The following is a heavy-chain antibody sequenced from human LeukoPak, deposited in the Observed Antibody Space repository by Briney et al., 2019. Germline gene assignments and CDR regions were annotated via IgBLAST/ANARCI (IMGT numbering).Heavy chain of an antibody. CDR2: INPSGGST. V-gene: IGHV1-46*01. D-gene: IGHD3-10*01. Sequence: ASVKVSCKASGYTFTSYYMHWVRQAPGQGLEWMGIINPSGGSTSYAQKFQGRVTMTRDTSTSTVYMELGSLRSEDTAVYYCARDNTMVRGVIIPYYYYYGMDVWGQGTTVTVSS. J-gene: IGHJ6*02. CDR3: ARDNTMVRGVIIPYYYYYGMDV. CDR1: GYTFTSYY.